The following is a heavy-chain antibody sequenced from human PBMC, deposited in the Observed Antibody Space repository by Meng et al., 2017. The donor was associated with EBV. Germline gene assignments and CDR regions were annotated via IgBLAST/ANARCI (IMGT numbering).Heavy chain of an antibody. V-gene: IGHV1-69*06. CDR1: GGTFSSSG. CDR3: ARAEIAAAGRLDY. Sequence: HVMLVESGAERENPVHAVKLSCTSSGGTFSSSGMSWGRQHPAQGMEWMGGIITIFGKANNEQQFQGRSTITADKTTNTDYMELSSIRSEDKAVYYCARAEIAAAGRLDYWGQGTLVTVSS. J-gene: IGHJ4*02. D-gene: IGHD6-13*01. CDR2: IITIFGKA.